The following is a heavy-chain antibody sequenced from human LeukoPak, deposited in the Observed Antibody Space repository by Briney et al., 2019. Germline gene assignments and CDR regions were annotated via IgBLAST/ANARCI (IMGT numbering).Heavy chain of an antibody. D-gene: IGHD5-18*01. J-gene: IGHJ4*02. CDR3: ARPLSPGEYSYGFDY. CDR2: ICSSSTYI. V-gene: IGHV3-21*01. CDR1: GITFSSYS. Sequence: GGTLRLSCAATGITFSSYSMNWVRQAPGKGLEWVSSICSSSTYIYYADSVKGRFTIARDNAKNSLYLQMNSLRAEATAVYYCARPLSPGEYSYGFDYWGQGSLVTVSS.